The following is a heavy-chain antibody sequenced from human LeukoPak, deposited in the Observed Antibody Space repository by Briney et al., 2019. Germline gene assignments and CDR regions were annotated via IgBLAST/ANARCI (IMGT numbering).Heavy chain of an antibody. CDR3: ARGLAYYDSSGYYSVFDY. CDR1: GFTFDDYA. D-gene: IGHD3-22*01. CDR2: ISWNSGSI. Sequence: PGGSLRLSCAASGFTFDDYAMHWVRQAPGKGLEWVSGISWNSGSIGYADSVKGRFTISRDNAKNSLYLQMNSLRAEDTAVYYCARGLAYYDSSGYYSVFDYWGQGTLVTVSS. V-gene: IGHV3-9*01. J-gene: IGHJ4*02.